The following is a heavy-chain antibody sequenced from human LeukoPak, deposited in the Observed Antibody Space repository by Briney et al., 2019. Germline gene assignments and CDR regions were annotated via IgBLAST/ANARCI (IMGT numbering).Heavy chain of an antibody. J-gene: IGHJ4*02. V-gene: IGHV1-18*04. Sequence: ASVKVSCKASGYTFTGYYMHWVRQAPGQGLEWMGWISVYNGNTNYAEKLQARVTMTTDTSTRTAYMELRSLRSDDTAVYYCARGEIYFDYWGQGTLVTVSS. CDR2: ISVYNGNT. CDR3: ARGEIYFDY. CDR1: GYTFTGYY.